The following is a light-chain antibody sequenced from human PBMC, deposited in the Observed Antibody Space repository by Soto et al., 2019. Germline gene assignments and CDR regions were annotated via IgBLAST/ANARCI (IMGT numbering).Light chain of an antibody. CDR2: GAS. CDR3: KQYNNWPWT. Sequence: EIVLTQSPGTLSLFPGERATLSCRASQSVSSSFLAWYQQKPGQAPRLLIYGASKRATGFPARFSGSGSGTDFTLTIRSLQSEDFAVYYCKQYNNWPWTFGQGTKVDIK. J-gene: IGKJ1*01. V-gene: IGKV3-15*01. CDR1: QSVSSS.